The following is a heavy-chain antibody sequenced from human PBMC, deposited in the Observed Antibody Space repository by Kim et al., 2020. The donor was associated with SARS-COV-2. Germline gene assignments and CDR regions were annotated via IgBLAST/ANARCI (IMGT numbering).Heavy chain of an antibody. J-gene: IGHJ2*01. D-gene: IGHD1-1*01. CDR2: IYYSGST. Sequence: SETLSLTCTVSGGSVSSGSYYWSWIRQPPGKGLEWIGYIYYSGSTNYNPSLKSRVTISVDTSKNQFSLKLSSVTAADTAVYYCARARSDHYRTNWYFDLWGRGTLVTVSS. CDR1: GGSVSSGSYY. CDR3: ARARSDHYRTNWYFDL. V-gene: IGHV4-61*01.